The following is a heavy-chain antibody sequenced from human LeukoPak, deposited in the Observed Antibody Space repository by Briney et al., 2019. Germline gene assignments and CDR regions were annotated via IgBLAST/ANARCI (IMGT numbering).Heavy chain of an antibody. CDR1: GGTFSSYA. D-gene: IGHD3-10*01. J-gene: IGHJ5*02. Sequence: GASVKVSCKASGGTFSSYAISWVRQASGQGLEWRGGIIPIFGTANYAQKFQGRVTITADESTSTAYMELSSLRSEDTAVYYCARDLEETTSYYGSGSSSWFDPWGQGTLVTVSS. CDR3: ARDLEETTSYYGSGSSSWFDP. CDR2: IIPIFGTA. V-gene: IGHV1-69*13.